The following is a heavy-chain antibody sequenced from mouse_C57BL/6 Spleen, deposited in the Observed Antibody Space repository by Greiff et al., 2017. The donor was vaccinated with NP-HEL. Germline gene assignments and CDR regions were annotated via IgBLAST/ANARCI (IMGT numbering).Heavy chain of an antibody. D-gene: IGHD1-1*01. V-gene: IGHV1-82*01. CDR2: IYPGDGDT. CDR1: GYAFSSSW. J-gene: IGHJ2*01. Sequence: QVQLQQSGPELVKPGASVKISCKASGYAFSSSWMNWVKQRPGKGLEWIGHIYPGDGDTHYTGKFKGKATLTADKSSSTAYMQLSSLTSEDSAVYFCAREGSSSYDFDYWGQGTTLTVSS. CDR3: AREGSSSYDFDY.